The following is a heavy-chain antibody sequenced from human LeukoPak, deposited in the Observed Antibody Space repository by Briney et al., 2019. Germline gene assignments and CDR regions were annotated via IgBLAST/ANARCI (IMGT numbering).Heavy chain of an antibody. CDR1: GFTFSSYS. V-gene: IGHV3-21*01. Sequence: GGSLRLSCAASGFTFSSYSMNWVRPAPGKGLEWVSSISSSSSYIYYADSVKGRFTISRDNAKNSLYLQMNSLRAEDTAVYYCARDGYGDYVFDYWGQGTLVTVSS. D-gene: IGHD4-17*01. CDR3: ARDGYGDYVFDY. CDR2: ISSSSSYI. J-gene: IGHJ4*02.